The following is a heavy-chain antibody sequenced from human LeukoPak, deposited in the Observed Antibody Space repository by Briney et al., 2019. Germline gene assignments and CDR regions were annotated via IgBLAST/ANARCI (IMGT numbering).Heavy chain of an antibody. Sequence: GGSLRLSCTVSGFTVSSNYMSWVRQAPGKGLEWVSVIYSDGTTYNADSVKGRFTISRDNSKNTLYLQINSLRAEDTAVYYCARGIAAAGTGLYNWGQGTLLTVSS. CDR3: ARGIAAAGTGLYN. CDR1: GFTVSSNY. V-gene: IGHV3-53*01. CDR2: IYSDGTT. D-gene: IGHD6-13*01. J-gene: IGHJ4*02.